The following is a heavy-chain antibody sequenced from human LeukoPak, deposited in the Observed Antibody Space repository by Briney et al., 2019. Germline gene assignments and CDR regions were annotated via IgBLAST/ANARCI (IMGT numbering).Heavy chain of an antibody. D-gene: IGHD5-18*01. J-gene: IGHJ4*02. CDR3: ARDLSGVAGYTYGRGIDY. CDR1: GFTFSSYW. Sequence: GGSLRLSCAASGFTFSSYWMSWVRQAPGKGLEWVGNIKQDGSEKYYVDSVKGRSTISRDNAKTSLYLQMNSLRAEDTAVYYCARDLSGVAGYTYGRGIDYWGQGTLVTVSS. V-gene: IGHV3-7*01. CDR2: IKQDGSEK.